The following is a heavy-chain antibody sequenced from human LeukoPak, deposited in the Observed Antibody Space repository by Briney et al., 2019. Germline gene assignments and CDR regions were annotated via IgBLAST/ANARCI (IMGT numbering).Heavy chain of an antibody. J-gene: IGHJ4*02. Sequence: SETLSLTCTVSGGSISSSSYYWGWIRQPPGKGLEWIGYIYYSGSTYYNPSLKSRVTISVDTSKNQFSLKLSSVTAADTAVYYCARELYTAMAFDYWGQGTLVTVSS. CDR3: ARELYTAMAFDY. V-gene: IGHV4-30-4*08. CDR2: IYYSGST. D-gene: IGHD5-18*01. CDR1: GGSISSSSYY.